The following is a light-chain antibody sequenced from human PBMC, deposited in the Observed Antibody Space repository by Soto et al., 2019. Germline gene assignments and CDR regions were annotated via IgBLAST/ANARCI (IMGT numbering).Light chain of an antibody. CDR3: QQYNNWPLT. CDR2: AAS. V-gene: IGKV3-15*01. J-gene: IGKJ1*01. Sequence: EIVMTQSPATLSVSPGERATLSCRASQSVSSNLAWYQQKPGQAPRLLIYAASTRATGIPAGFSGSGSGTEFTLTISSLQSEDFAVYCCQQYNNWPLTFGQGTKVEIK. CDR1: QSVSSN.